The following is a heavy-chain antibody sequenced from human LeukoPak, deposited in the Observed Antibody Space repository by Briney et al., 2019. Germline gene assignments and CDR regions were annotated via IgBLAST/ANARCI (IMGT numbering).Heavy chain of an antibody. V-gene: IGHV4-34*01. CDR1: GGSFSGYY. Sequence: SETLSLTCAVYGGSFSGYYWSWIRQPPGKGLEWIGEINHSGSTNYNPSLKSRVTISVDTSKNQFSLKLSSLTAADTAVYYCARVWGSSWYFDYWGQGTLVSVSS. J-gene: IGHJ4*02. D-gene: IGHD6-13*01. CDR3: ARVWGSSWYFDY. CDR2: INHSGST.